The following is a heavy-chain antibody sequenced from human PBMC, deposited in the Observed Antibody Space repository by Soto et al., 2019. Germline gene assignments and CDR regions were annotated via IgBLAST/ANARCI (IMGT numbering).Heavy chain of an antibody. D-gene: IGHD1-1*01. Sequence: SETLSLTCTVSGGSINSGGSNWNWIRQRPGEGLEWIGYITYRGTTYSIPSLKSRVTMSVDTSKNQFSLKLSSVSAADTAVYYCARDGGTGPTFEYWAQGTLVNV. CDR3: ARDGGTGPTFEY. J-gene: IGHJ4*02. CDR2: ITYRGTT. CDR1: GGSINSGGSN. V-gene: IGHV4-31*03.